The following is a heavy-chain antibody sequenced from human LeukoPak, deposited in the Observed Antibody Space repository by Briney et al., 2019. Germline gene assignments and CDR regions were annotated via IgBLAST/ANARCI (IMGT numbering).Heavy chain of an antibody. D-gene: IGHD6-13*01. CDR2: IVVGSGNT. CDR3: AAGDRRSSTEN. Sequence: TSAKVSCKASGFTFTSSAMQRVRLDRGQRLEWIGWIVVGSGNTNYAQKFQERVTITRDMSTSTAYMELSSLRSEDTAVYYCAAGDRRSSTENWGQGTLVTVSS. J-gene: IGHJ4*02. V-gene: IGHV1-58*02. CDR1: GFTFTSSA.